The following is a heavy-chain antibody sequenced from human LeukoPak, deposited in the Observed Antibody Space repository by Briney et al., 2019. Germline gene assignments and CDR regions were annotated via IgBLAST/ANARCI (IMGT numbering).Heavy chain of an antibody. CDR1: GFTFSSYS. D-gene: IGHD5-12*01. Sequence: GGSLRLSCAASGFTFSSYSMNWVRQAPGKGLEWVSYISSSGSTIYYADSVKGRFTISRDNAKNSLYLQMNSLRAEDTAVYYCASEVDIVTHDPGDYWGQGTLVTVSS. CDR2: ISSSGSTI. V-gene: IGHV3-48*04. CDR3: ASEVDIVTHDPGDY. J-gene: IGHJ4*02.